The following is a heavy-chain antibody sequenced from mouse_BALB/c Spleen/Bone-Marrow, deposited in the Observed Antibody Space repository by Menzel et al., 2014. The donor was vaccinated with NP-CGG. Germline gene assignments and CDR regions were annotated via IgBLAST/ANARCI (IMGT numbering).Heavy chain of an antibody. CDR1: GFAFSIYD. CDR2: ISSGGGST. J-gene: IGHJ2*01. CDR3: ARHDFDY. Sequence: EVKLVESGGGLVKPGGSLKLSCAASGFAFSIYDVSWVRQTPEKRLEWIAYISSGGGSTYYADTVKGRFTISRDNAKNTLYLQMSSLKSEDTAMYYCARHDFDYWGQGTTLTVSS. V-gene: IGHV5-12-1*01.